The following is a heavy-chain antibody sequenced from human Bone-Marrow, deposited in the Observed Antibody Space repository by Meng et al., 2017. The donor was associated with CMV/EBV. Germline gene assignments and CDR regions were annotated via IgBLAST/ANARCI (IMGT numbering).Heavy chain of an antibody. CDR3: AADPIVVVPAAPREGWFDR. J-gene: IGHJ5*02. Sequence: ASVKVSCKASGYTFTGYYMHWVRQAPGQGLEWMGWINPNSGGTNYAQKFQGRVTMTRDMSTSTAYMELSSLRSEDTAVYYCAADPIVVVPAAPREGWFDRWGQGTLVTVSS. D-gene: IGHD2-2*01. CDR1: GYTFTGYY. CDR2: INPNSGGT. V-gene: IGHV1-2*02.